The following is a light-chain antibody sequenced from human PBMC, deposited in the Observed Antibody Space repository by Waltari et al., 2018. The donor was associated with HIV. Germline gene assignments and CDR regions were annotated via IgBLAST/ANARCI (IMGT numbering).Light chain of an antibody. Sequence: QSVLTQPPSVSGAPGQRVTISCTGTRSNIGANSAFQWYPQLPGTAPKLLIYANTNRPSGVPDRFSGSKSGTSVSLAITGLQAEDEADYYCQSYDSSLSGSIFGGGTKLTVL. CDR2: ANT. V-gene: IGLV1-40*01. CDR1: RSNIGANSA. J-gene: IGLJ2*01. CDR3: QSYDSSLSGSI.